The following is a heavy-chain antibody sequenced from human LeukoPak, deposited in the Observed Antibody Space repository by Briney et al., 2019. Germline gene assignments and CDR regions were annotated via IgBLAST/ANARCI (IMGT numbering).Heavy chain of an antibody. J-gene: IGHJ4*02. Sequence: SETLSLTCTVSGGSLSGFYWSWIRQPPGKGLEWIGYIYYSGSTNYNPSLESRVTISVATSKNQFSLKLNSVTAADTAVYYCARRLFSSGWYRSSYFDDWGQGTLVTVSS. CDR1: GGSLSGFY. V-gene: IGHV4-59*01. CDR2: IYYSGST. CDR3: ARRLFSSGWYRSSYFDD. D-gene: IGHD6-19*01.